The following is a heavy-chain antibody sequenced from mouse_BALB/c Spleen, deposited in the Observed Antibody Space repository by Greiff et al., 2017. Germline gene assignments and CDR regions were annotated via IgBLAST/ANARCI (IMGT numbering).Heavy chain of an antibody. J-gene: IGHJ3*01. CDR1: GYTFTDYA. Sequence: VKLQQSGAELVRPGVSVKISCKGSGYTFTDYAMHWVKQSHAKSLEWIGVISTYYGDASYNQKFKGKATMTVDKSSSTAYMELARLTSEDSAIYYCARDWDGLFAYWGQGTLVTVSA. V-gene: IGHV1S137*01. CDR3: ARDWDGLFAY. D-gene: IGHD4-1*01. CDR2: ISTYYGDA.